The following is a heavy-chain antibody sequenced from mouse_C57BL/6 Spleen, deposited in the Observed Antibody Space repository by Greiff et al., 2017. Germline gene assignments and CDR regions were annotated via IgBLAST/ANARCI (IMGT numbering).Heavy chain of an antibody. Sequence: VQLKESGPELVKPGASVKMSCKASGYTFTDYNMHWVKQSHGKSLEWIGYINPNNGGTSYNQKFKGKATLTVNKSSSTAYMELRSLTSEDSAVYYCARGGNYGGGAMDDWGQGTSVTVSS. D-gene: IGHD2-1*01. CDR3: ARGGNYGGGAMDD. CDR2: INPNNGGT. V-gene: IGHV1-22*01. CDR1: GYTFTDYN. J-gene: IGHJ4*01.